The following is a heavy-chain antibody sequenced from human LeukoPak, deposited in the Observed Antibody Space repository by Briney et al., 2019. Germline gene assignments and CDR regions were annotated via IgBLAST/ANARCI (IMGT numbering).Heavy chain of an antibody. CDR2: IYYSGST. CDR1: GGSISSSSYY. CDR3: ARDSSGWYSVY. V-gene: IGHV4-39*02. Sequence: SETLSLTCTVSGGSISSSSYYWGWIRQPPGKGLEWIGSIYYSGSTYYNPSLKSRVTISVDTSKNQFSLKLSSVTAADTAVYYCARDSSGWYSVYWGQGTLVTVSS. J-gene: IGHJ4*02. D-gene: IGHD6-19*01.